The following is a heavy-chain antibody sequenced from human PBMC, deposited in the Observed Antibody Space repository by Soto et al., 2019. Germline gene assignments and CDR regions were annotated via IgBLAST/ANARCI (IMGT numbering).Heavy chain of an antibody. CDR2: ISYDGSNK. J-gene: IGHJ6*02. D-gene: IGHD3-22*01. CDR1: GFTFSSYG. CDR3: AKDLPYYYDSSGQLDGVGMDV. V-gene: IGHV3-30*18. Sequence: PGGSLRLSCAASGFTFSSYGMHWVRQAPGKGPEWVAVISYDGSNKYYADSVKGRFTISRDNSKNTLYLQMNSLRAEDAAVYYCAKDLPYYYDSSGQLDGVGMDVWGQGTTVTVSS.